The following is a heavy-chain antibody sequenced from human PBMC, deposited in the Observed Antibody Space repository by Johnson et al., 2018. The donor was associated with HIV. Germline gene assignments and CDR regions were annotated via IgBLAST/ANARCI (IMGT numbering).Heavy chain of an antibody. CDR3: STDVTDTVTTYYNAFDV. Sequence: VQLVESGGGLVKPGGSLRVSCAASGFTFSNAWMNWVRQAPGKGLEWVGRIRSKTDGGTTEYAAPVKGSFTISRDDSKNTLYLQMNSLKTEDTAVYYCSTDVTDTVTTYYNAFDVWGQGTMVTVSS. CDR1: GFTFSNAW. J-gene: IGHJ3*01. D-gene: IGHD4-11*01. V-gene: IGHV3-15*01. CDR2: IRSKTDGGTT.